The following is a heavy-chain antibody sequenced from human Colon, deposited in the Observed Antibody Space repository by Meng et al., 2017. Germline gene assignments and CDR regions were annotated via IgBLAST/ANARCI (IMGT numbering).Heavy chain of an antibody. CDR2: IYSGGSR. V-gene: IGHV3-66*02. Sequence: GESLKISCAGSGFTVSSNYMSWVRQAPGKGLEWVSVIYSGGSRYYAVSVKGRFTISRDNSKNTLYLQMNSLRAEDTAVYYCARLEWEPTELFDYWGQGTLVTVSS. CDR3: ARLEWEPTELFDY. CDR1: GFTVSSNY. J-gene: IGHJ4*02. D-gene: IGHD1-26*01.